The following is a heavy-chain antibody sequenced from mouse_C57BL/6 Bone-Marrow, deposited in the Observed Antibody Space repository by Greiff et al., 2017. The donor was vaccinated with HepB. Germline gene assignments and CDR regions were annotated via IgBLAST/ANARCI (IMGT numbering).Heavy chain of an antibody. CDR2: ISDGGSYT. CDR1: GFTFSSYA. V-gene: IGHV5-4*01. D-gene: IGHD2-3*01. CDR3: ARDDGYYDAMDY. Sequence: VQLKESGGGLVKPGGSLKLSCAASGFTFSSYAMSWVRQTPEKRLEWVATISDGGSYTYYPDNVKGRFTISRDNAKNNLYLQMSHLKSEDTAMYYCARDDGYYDAMDYWGQGTSVTVSS. J-gene: IGHJ4*01.